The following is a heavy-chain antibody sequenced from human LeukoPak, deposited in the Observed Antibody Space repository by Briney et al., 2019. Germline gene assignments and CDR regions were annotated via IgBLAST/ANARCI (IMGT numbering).Heavy chain of an antibody. CDR1: GFIVSSNY. D-gene: IGHD7-27*01. J-gene: IGHJ4*02. V-gene: IGHV3-66*01. Sequence: GGSLRLSCAASGFIVSSNYMNWVRQAPGKGLEWVSVIYTGGSTYYADSVKGRFTTSRDNSKNTLYLQMNSLTAEDTAVYYCVRDNGGEFLWGQGTLVTVSS. CDR3: VRDNGGEFL. CDR2: IYTGGST.